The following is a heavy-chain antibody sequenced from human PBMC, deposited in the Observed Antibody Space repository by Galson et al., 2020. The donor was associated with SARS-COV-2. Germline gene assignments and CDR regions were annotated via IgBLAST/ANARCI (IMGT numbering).Heavy chain of an antibody. V-gene: IGHV3-23*01. CDR1: GFTFSSYA. CDR3: AKVYGSEYSSSPY. Sequence: GESLKISCAASGFTFSSYAMSWVRQAPGKGLEWVSAISGSGGSTYYADSVKGRFTISRDNSKNTLYLQMNSLRAEDTAVYYCAKVYGSEYSSSPYWGQGTLVTVSS. J-gene: IGHJ4*02. CDR2: ISGSGGST. D-gene: IGHD6-13*01.